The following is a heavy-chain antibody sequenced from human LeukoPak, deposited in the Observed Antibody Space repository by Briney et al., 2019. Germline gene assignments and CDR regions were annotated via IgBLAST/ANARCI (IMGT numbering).Heavy chain of an antibody. D-gene: IGHD2-2*01. V-gene: IGHV4-34*01. CDR3: AREPLGYRSSTSCYYFDY. CDR1: GGSFSGYY. Sequence: SETLSLTCAVYGGSFSGYYWSWIRQPPGKGLEWIGEINHSGSTNYNPSLKSRVTISVDTSKNQFSLKLSSVTAADTAVYYCAREPLGYRSSTSCYYFDYWGQGTLVTVSS. CDR2: INHSGST. J-gene: IGHJ4*02.